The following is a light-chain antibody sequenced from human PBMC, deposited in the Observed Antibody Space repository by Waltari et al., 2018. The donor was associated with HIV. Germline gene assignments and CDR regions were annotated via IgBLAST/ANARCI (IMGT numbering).Light chain of an antibody. CDR2: RNN. CDR1: RSNIGSYY. J-gene: IGLJ2*01. V-gene: IGLV1-47*01. CDR3: AAWTDSLSGVV. Sequence: SVLTQPPSASGTPGQRVTISCSGSRSNIGSYYVYWYQQLPGTAPKLLIYRNNQRPSGVPDRFSGSKSGTSASLAISGLRSEDEADYYCAAWTDSLSGVVFGGGTKLSVL.